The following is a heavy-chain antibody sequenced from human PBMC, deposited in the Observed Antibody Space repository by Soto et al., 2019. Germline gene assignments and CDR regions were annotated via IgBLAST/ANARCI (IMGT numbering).Heavy chain of an antibody. Sequence: SETLSLTCTVSGGSINTFYWSWVRQPAGKGLEWIGRIFSSGSTSFNPSLESRVAMSVDTSKNHFSLNLSSVTAADMAVYYCASEGSYSAYNFAHGVQLWSFDFWGQGALVTVSS. V-gene: IGHV4-4*07. CDR3: ASEGSYSAYNFAHGVQLWSFDF. CDR2: IFSSGST. D-gene: IGHD5-12*01. CDR1: GGSINTFY. J-gene: IGHJ4*02.